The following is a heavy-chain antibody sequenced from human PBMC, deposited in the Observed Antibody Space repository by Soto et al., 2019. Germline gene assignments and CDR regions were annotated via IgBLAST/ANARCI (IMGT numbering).Heavy chain of an antibody. CDR1: GFTFDDYG. J-gene: IGHJ5*02. CDR3: ARGQEDYGDLGDWFGP. V-gene: IGHV3-20*01. CDR2: INWNGGST. D-gene: IGHD4-17*01. Sequence: EVQLVESGGGVVRPGGSLRLSCAASGFTFDDYGMSWVRQAPGKGLEWVSGINWNGGSTGYADSVKGRFTISRDNAKNSLYLQMNSLRAADTASYHCARGQEDYGDLGDWFGPWGQGTLVAVSS.